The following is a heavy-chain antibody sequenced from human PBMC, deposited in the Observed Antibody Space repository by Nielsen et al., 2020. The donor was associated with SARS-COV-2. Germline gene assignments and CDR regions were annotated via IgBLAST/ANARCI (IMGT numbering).Heavy chain of an antibody. CDR2: IYYSGST. Sequence: SETLSLTCTASGGSISSYYWSWIRQPPGKGLEWIGYIYYSGSTNYNPSLKSRVTISVDKSKNQFSLKLSSVTAADTAVYYCASATYYDFWSGPGGDYYYGMDVWGQGTTVTVSS. V-gene: IGHV4-59*12. J-gene: IGHJ6*02. D-gene: IGHD3-3*01. CDR1: GGSISSYY. CDR3: ASATYYDFWSGPGGDYYYGMDV.